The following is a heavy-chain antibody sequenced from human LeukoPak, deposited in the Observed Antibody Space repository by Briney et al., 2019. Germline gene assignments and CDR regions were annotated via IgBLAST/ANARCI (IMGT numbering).Heavy chain of an antibody. CDR1: GFTFSNYA. V-gene: IGHV3-21*01. J-gene: IGHJ3*02. Sequence: PGGSLRLSCVASGFTFSNYAMSWVRQAPGKGLEWVSSISSSSSYIYYADSVKGRFTISRDNAKNSLYLQMNSLRAEDTAVYYCARDWRTAMVTNDAFDIWGQGTMVTVSS. CDR3: ARDWRTAMVTNDAFDI. D-gene: IGHD5-18*01. CDR2: ISSSSSYI.